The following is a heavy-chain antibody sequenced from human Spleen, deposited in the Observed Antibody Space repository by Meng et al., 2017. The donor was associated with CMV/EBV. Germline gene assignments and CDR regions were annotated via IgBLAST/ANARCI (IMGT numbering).Heavy chain of an antibody. CDR1: TFTFSDYY. D-gene: IGHD2-15*01. V-gene: IGHV3-11*04. CDR2: ISVSGNTI. J-gene: IGHJ4*02. CDR3: ARGGPLLKVPGY. Sequence: GESLKISCAASTFTFSDYYMSWIRQAPGKGLEWVSYISVSGNTIYYADSVKGRFTISRDNAKNTLYLQMSSLRVEDTAVYYCARGGPLLKVPGYWGQGTLVTVSS.